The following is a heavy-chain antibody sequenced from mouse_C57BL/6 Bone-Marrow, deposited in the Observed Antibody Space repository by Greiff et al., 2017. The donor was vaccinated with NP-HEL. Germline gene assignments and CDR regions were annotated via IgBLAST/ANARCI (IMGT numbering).Heavy chain of an antibody. CDR1: GYSFTSYW. V-gene: IGHV1-64*01. CDR2: IHPNSGST. Sequence: QVQLQQSGAELVKPGASVKLSCKASGYSFTSYWMHWVKQRPGQGLEWIGMIHPNSGSTNYNEKFKSKATLTVDKSSSTAYMQLSSLTAEDSAVYDCARRGALDYWGQGTTLTVSS. J-gene: IGHJ2*01. CDR3: ARRGALDY.